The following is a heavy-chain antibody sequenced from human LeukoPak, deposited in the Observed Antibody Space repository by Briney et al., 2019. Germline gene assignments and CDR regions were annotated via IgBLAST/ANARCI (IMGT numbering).Heavy chain of an antibody. J-gene: IGHJ4*02. CDR1: GYTFTSYG. CDR3: ARDPGIAAAGTRDFSFDY. Sequence: ASVKVSCKASGYTFTSYGISWVRQALGEGLERMGWISAYNGNTNYAQKLQGRVTMTTDTSTSTAYMELSSLRSEDTAVYYCARDPGIAAAGTRDFSFDYRGQGTLVTVSS. V-gene: IGHV1-18*01. CDR2: ISAYNGNT. D-gene: IGHD6-13*01.